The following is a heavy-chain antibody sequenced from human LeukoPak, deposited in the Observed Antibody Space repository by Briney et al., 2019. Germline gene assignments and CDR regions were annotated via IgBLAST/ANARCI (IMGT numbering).Heavy chain of an antibody. CDR1: GFSFGTYW. CDR3: TRAGAQLQNSY. Sequence: GGSLRLSRAASGFSFGTYWMHWVRQAPGKGLEWVSRINTDGSTTDYADSVKGRFSISRDNAKSTLYLQTNSLRADDTALSYCTRAGAQLQNSYWGQGTLVYVSS. D-gene: IGHD5-24*01. CDR2: INTDGSTT. V-gene: IGHV3-74*01. J-gene: IGHJ4*02.